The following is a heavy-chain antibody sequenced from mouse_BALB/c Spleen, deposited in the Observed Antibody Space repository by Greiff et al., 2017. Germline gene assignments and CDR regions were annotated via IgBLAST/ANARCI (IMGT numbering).Heavy chain of an antibody. CDR3: ARGADMITTGYWYFDV. CDR1: GYTFTSYD. D-gene: IGHD2-4*01. CDR2: IYPGDGST. V-gene: IGHV1S56*01. Sequence: QVQLQQSGAELVRPGALVKLSCKASGYTFTSYDINWVKQRPGQGLEWIGWIYPGDGSTKYNEKFKGKATLTADKSSSTAYMQLSSLTSENSAVYFCARGADMITTGYWYFDVWGAGTTVTVSS. J-gene: IGHJ1*01.